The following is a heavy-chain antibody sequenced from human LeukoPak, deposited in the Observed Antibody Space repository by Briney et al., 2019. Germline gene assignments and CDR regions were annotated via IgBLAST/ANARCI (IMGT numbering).Heavy chain of an antibody. CDR1: GFTFSSYA. CDR3: ARDSSGYYRIDY. D-gene: IGHD3-22*01. V-gene: IGHV4-59*08. CDR2: VFHSGST. Sequence: GSLKLSCAASGFTFSSYAMSWIRQPPGKGLEWIGYVFHSGSTNYNPSLKSRVTISVDTSKNQFSLKLTSVTAADTAVYYCARDSSGYYRIDYWGQGTLVTVSS. J-gene: IGHJ4*02.